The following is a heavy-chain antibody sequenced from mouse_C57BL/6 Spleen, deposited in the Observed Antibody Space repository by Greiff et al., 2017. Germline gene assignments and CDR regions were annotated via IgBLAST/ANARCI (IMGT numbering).Heavy chain of an antibody. V-gene: IGHV1-80*01. J-gene: IGHJ4*01. CDR2: IYPGDGDT. Sequence: QVQLQQSGAELVKPGASVKISCKASGYAFSCYWLHWVKQRPGKGLEWTGQIYPGDGDTTYNGKFTGKATLTAVKTSSTAYMQLSSLTSEDDSVYFCAGSDPCYAIDYWGQGTSVTVSA. CDR3: AGSDPCYAIDY. CDR1: GYAFSCYW.